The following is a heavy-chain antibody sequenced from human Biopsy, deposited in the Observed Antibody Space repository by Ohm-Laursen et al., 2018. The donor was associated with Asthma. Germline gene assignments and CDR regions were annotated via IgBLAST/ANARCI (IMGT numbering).Heavy chain of an antibody. CDR1: GFSFDGCA. CDR2: ISWNSGNI. J-gene: IGHJ4*01. CDR3: AKSADYYDSTDYLDF. D-gene: IGHD3-22*01. V-gene: IGHV3-9*01. Sequence: SLRLSCTAFGFSFDGCAMHWVRQAPGKGLEWVSSISWNSGNIDYAVSVRGRFTISRDNAKNSLYLQMQSLRPEDTAFYYCAKSADYYDSTDYLDFWGRGTLVTVSS.